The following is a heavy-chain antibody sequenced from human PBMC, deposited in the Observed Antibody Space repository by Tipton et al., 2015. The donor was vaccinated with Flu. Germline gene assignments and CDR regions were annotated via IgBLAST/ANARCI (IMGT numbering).Heavy chain of an antibody. J-gene: IGHJ2*01. D-gene: IGHD6-19*01. Sequence: TLSLTCTVSGGSISSSTYYWGWIRQPPGKGLVWIGSVYYSGNPQYNPSLKSRVIMSVETSKNHFSLKLRSVTAADTAVYFCAREGDYSGWYNQASYWYFDLWGRGTLVPVPS. CDR1: GGSISSSTYY. V-gene: IGHV4-39*07. CDR2: VYYSGNP. CDR3: AREGDYSGWYNQASYWYFDL.